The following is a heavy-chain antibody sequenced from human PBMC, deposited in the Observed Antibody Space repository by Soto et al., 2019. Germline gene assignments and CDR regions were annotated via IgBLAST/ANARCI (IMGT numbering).Heavy chain of an antibody. V-gene: IGHV1-69*01. CDR3: ARGEVTTIRMSWFDP. Sequence: QVQLVQSGAEVKKPGSSVKVSCKASGGTLSNYAISWVRQAPGQGLEWMGGNIPIFGTANYAQKFQGRVTITADESTSTAYMELSSLRSEDTAVYYCARGEVTTIRMSWFDPWGQGTLVTVSS. CDR1: GGTLSNYA. CDR2: NIPIFGTA. J-gene: IGHJ5*02. D-gene: IGHD4-17*01.